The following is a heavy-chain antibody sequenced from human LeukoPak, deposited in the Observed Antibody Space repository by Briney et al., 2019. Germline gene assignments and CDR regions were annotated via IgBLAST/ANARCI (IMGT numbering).Heavy chain of an antibody. CDR3: ARLINSGYDNRGWFDP. CDR2: ISWNSGAI. CDR1: GFTFDDYA. V-gene: IGHV3-9*01. J-gene: IGHJ5*02. D-gene: IGHD5-12*01. Sequence: GGSLRLSCAASGFTFDDYAMHWVRQTPGRGLEWVSGISWNSGAIGYADSVKGRFTISRDNAKNSLYLQMNSLRSEDTAVYYCARLINSGYDNRGWFDPWGQGTLVTVSS.